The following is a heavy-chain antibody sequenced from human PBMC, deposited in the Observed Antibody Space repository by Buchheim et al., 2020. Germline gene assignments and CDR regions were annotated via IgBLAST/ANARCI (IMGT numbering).Heavy chain of an antibody. CDR3: AKVGGGTDVLEWLLPLDY. CDR2: ISSSSSTI. V-gene: IGHV3-48*01. D-gene: IGHD3-3*01. J-gene: IGHJ4*02. Sequence: EVQLVESGGGLVQPGGSLRLSCAASGFTFSSYSMNWVRQAPGKGLEWVSYISSSSSTIYYADSVKGRFTISRDNAKNSLYLQMNSLRAEDTAVYYCAKVGGGTDVLEWLLPLDYWGQRTL. CDR1: GFTFSSYS.